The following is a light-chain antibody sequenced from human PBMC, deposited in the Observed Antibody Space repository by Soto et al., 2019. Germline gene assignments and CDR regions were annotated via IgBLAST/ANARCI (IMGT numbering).Light chain of an antibody. V-gene: IGKV1-5*01. J-gene: IGKJ1*01. CDR2: DAS. CDR1: QSIVSW. Sequence: DIQMTQFPSTRSASVGDRVTITCRASQSIVSWLALYQQRPGKVPNLLIYDASTLETGVPSRFSGSGSGTEFTLTISSLQPDDFATYYCQHYHSYPRVFGQGTKVDIK. CDR3: QHYHSYPRV.